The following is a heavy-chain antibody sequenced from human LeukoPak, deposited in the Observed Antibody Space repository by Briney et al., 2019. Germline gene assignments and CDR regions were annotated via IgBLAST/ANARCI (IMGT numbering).Heavy chain of an antibody. CDR3: ARCRARDRNLDY. CDR2: IIPILGIA. J-gene: IGHJ4*02. D-gene: IGHD6-6*01. Sequence: SVKVSCKASGGTFSSYAISWVRQAPGQGLEWMGRIIPILGIANYAQKFQGRVTITADKSTSTAYMELSSLRSEDTAVYYCARCRARDRNLDYWGQGTLVTVSS. V-gene: IGHV1-69*04. CDR1: GGTFSSYA.